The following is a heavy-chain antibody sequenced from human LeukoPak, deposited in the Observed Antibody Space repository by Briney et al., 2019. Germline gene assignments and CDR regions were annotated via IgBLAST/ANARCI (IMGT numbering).Heavy chain of an antibody. CDR3: TKGYYEPFDY. CDR1: GAPIRTYY. CDR2: ISDSGTT. J-gene: IGHJ4*02. V-gene: IGHV4-59*01. D-gene: IGHD3-22*01. Sequence: SETLSLTCTVSGAPIRTYYWDWIRQAPGKGLEWIGCISDSGTTYYNPSLKSQVTISLDTSKNHFSLKLTSVTAADTAVYFCTKGYYEPFDYWGQGMMVTVSS.